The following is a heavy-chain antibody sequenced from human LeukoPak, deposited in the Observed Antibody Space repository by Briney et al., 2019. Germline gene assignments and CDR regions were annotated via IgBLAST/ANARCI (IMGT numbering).Heavy chain of an antibody. J-gene: IGHJ6*02. Sequence: ASVKVSCKASGYTFTSYGISWVRQAPGQGLEWMGWINAYNGNSNYEQKVQGRVSMTTDTSASTAYMELRSLRYDDTAVYYCARGYYGSGSYYFYYYYYGMDVWGQGTTVTVSS. V-gene: IGHV1-18*01. CDR3: ARGYYGSGSYYFYYYYYGMDV. D-gene: IGHD3-10*01. CDR1: GYTFTSYG. CDR2: INAYNGNS.